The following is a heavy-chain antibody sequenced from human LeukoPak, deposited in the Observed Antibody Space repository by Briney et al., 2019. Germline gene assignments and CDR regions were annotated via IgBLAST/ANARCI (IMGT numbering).Heavy chain of an antibody. D-gene: IGHD3-22*01. J-gene: IGHJ3*02. CDR3: ARSPKRGAQYYYDTPRGAFDI. Sequence: PSETLSLTCTVSGGSISSGGYSWSWIRQPPGKGLEWIGYIYHSGSTYYNPSLKSRVTISVDRSKNQFSLKLSSVTAADTAVYYCARSPKRGAQYYYDTPRGAFDIWGQGTMVTVSS. CDR2: IYHSGST. CDR1: GGSISSGGYS. V-gene: IGHV4-30-2*01.